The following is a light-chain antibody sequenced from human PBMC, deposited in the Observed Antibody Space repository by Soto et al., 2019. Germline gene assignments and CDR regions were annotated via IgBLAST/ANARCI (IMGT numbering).Light chain of an antibody. CDR3: QTWGTGPWV. J-gene: IGLJ3*02. CDR1: SGHSNYA. Sequence: QPVLTQSPSASASLGASVKLTCTLSSGHSNYAIAWHQQQPEKGPRYLMKLNTDGSHSKGDGIPDRFSSSSSGAERYLTISSLQSEDEADYYCQTWGTGPWVFGGGTKVTVL. CDR2: LNTDGSH. V-gene: IGLV4-69*01.